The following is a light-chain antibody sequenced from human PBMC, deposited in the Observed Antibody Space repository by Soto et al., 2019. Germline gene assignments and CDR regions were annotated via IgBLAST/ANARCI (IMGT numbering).Light chain of an antibody. Sequence: QSVLTQPPSVSAAPGQKVTISCSGSSSNIGNNYVSWYQQFPGTAPKLLIYENNKRPSGIPDRFSGSKSGTSATLDITGLQTGDEADYYCGTWDSSLSAVFGGGTQLTVL. CDR3: GTWDSSLSAV. V-gene: IGLV1-51*02. J-gene: IGLJ7*01. CDR2: ENN. CDR1: SSNIGNNY.